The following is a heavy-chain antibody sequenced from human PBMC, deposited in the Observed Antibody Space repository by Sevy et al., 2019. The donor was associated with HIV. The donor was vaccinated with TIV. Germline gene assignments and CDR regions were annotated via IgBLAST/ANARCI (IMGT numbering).Heavy chain of an antibody. CDR2: ISSSGGTI. CDR1: GLTFSSNE. Sequence: GSLRLSCAASGLTFSSNELNWVRQGPGKGLEWVSYISSSGGTIYYADSVEGRFTISRDNAKSSVHLQMNSLRIEDTAIYYCAFGGGLHVWGQGTTVTVSS. V-gene: IGHV3-48*03. D-gene: IGHD2-15*01. J-gene: IGHJ6*02. CDR3: AFGGGLHV.